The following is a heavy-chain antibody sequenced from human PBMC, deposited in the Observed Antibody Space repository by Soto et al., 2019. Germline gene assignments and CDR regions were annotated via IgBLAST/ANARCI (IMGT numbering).Heavy chain of an antibody. Sequence: QVQLVESGGGVVQPGRSLRLSCAASGFIFNSYGMHWVRQAPGKGLEWVAAISSDGSKIYYADSVKGRFTISRDNSKNTVYLHMNSLTAEDTAVYYCARGSRQRFLEWLLFDYWGQGNLVTVSS. V-gene: IGHV3-30*03. J-gene: IGHJ4*02. CDR3: ARGSRQRFLEWLLFDY. CDR2: ISSDGSKI. CDR1: GFIFNSYG. D-gene: IGHD3-3*01.